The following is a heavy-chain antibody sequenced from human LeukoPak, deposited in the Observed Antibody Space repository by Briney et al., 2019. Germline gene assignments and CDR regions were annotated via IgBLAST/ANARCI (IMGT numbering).Heavy chain of an antibody. CDR1: GFTFSSYT. Sequence: PGGSLRLSCAACGFTFSSYTMNWVRQAPGKGLEWVSSISSSSTYIYYTDSVKGRFTISRDNAKNSLYLQMNSLRAEDTAVYYCARDYYDSSGYPGNYWGQGTLVTVSS. J-gene: IGHJ4*02. D-gene: IGHD3-22*01. V-gene: IGHV3-21*01. CDR2: ISSSSTYI. CDR3: ARDYYDSSGYPGNY.